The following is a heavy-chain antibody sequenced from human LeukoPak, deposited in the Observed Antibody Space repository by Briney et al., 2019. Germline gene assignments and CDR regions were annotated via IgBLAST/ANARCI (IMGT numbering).Heavy chain of an antibody. J-gene: IGHJ4*02. CDR3: ATVWGYCSSTSCPYYFDY. CDR1: GFTFSSYS. V-gene: IGHV3-48*04. Sequence: GGSLRLSCAASGFTFSSYSMNWVRQAPGKGLEWVSYISSSSSTIYYADSVKGRFTISRDNAKNSLYLQMNSLRAEDTAVYYCATVWGYCSSTSCPYYFDYWGQGTLVTVSS. CDR2: ISSSSSTI. D-gene: IGHD2-2*01.